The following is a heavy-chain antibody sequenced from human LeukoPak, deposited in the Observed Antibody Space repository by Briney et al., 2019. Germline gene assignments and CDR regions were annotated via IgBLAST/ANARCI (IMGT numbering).Heavy chain of an antibody. J-gene: IGHJ3*02. CDR1: GFTFSSYW. V-gene: IGHV3-74*01. CDR3: AGDVYAPGYSYGFAFDI. D-gene: IGHD5-18*01. Sequence: GGSLRLSCAASGFTFSSYWMHWVRQAPGKGLVWVSRIHSDGSNTNYADSVKGRFTISRDNAKNTLYLQMNSLSAEDTAVYYCAGDVYAPGYSYGFAFDIWGQGTMVTVSS. CDR2: IHSDGSNT.